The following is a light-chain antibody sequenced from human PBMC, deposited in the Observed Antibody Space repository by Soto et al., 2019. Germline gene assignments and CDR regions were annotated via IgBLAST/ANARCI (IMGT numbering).Light chain of an antibody. CDR3: QHYNSYSEA. CDR2: RAS. V-gene: IGKV1-5*03. J-gene: IGKJ1*01. Sequence: IQLTQSPSSLSASVGDRVTITCRASQTISSWLALYQQKPGKAPKLLIYRASTLKRGGPSRFSGSGSGTEFTLTISSLQPDDFATYYCQHYNSYSEAFGQGTKVDI. CDR1: QTISSW.